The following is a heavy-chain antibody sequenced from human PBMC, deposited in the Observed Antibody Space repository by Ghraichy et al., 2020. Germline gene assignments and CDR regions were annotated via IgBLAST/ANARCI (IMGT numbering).Heavy chain of an antibody. V-gene: IGHV4-30-4*01. J-gene: IGHJ6*02. Sequence: SETLSLTCRVSGGSIIRGDHYWSWIRQPPGKGLEWIGYIYNSGNTYYRSSLKSRVTMSVDTSKSQFSLKLNSVTAADTAVYFCARERVIWSGSHRATDVWGRGTTVTVSS. CDR1: GGSIIRGDHY. CDR2: IYNSGNT. CDR3: ARERVIWSGSHRATDV. D-gene: IGHD3-3*01.